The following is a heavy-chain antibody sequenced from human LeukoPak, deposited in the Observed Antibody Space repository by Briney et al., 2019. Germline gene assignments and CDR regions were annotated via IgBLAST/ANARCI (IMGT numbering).Heavy chain of an antibody. CDR1: GFTFSSYD. V-gene: IGHV3-23*01. CDR3: AKELWFGADPYYYMDV. D-gene: IGHD3-10*01. Sequence: RTGGSLRLSCAASGFTFSSYDMSWVRQAPGKGPEWVSGISGSGGTTYYADSVKGRFTISRDNSKNTLYLQMNSLRADGTAVYYCAKELWFGADPYYYMDVWGKGTTVTVSS. CDR2: ISGSGGTT. J-gene: IGHJ6*03.